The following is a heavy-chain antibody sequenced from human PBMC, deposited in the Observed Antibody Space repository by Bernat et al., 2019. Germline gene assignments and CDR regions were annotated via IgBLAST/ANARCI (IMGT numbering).Heavy chain of an antibody. J-gene: IGHJ6*03. CDR2: MTGGGTT. CDR3: AKFRGQLIRNYYMNV. D-gene: IGHD2-21*01. Sequence: EVRLVESGGDLVQPGGSLRLSCAASGFTFGTFAMSWVRQAPGKGLEWVSAMTGGGTTYYEDAVKGRVIISRDNSKKMLFMQMNSLTAEDTAVYYCAKFRGQLIRNYYMNVWGEGTTVTVS. V-gene: IGHV3-23*04. CDR1: GFTFGTFA.